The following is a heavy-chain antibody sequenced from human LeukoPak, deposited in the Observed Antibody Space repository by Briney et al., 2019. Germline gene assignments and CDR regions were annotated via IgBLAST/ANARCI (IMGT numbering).Heavy chain of an antibody. J-gene: IGHJ6*02. Sequence: PSETLSLTCAVYGGSFSGYYWSWIRQPPGKGLEWIGEINHSGSTNYNPSLKSRVTISVDTSKNQVSLKLSSVTAADTAVYYCARGRVIYGMDVWGQGTTVTVSS. CDR3: ARGRVIYGMDV. V-gene: IGHV4-34*01. CDR1: GGSFSGYY. CDR2: INHSGST.